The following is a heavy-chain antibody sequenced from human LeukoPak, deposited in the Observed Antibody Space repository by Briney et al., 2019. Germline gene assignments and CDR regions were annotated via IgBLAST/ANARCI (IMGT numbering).Heavy chain of an antibody. V-gene: IGHV3-30*01. Sequence: GRSLRLSCAASGFTFGSYAMHWVRQAPGKGLEWVAVISYDGSNKYYADSVKGRFTISRDNSKNTLYLQMNSLRAEDTAVYYCARDASSWDFDYWGQGTLVTVSS. J-gene: IGHJ4*02. CDR2: ISYDGSNK. CDR1: GFTFGSYA. D-gene: IGHD6-13*01. CDR3: ARDASSWDFDY.